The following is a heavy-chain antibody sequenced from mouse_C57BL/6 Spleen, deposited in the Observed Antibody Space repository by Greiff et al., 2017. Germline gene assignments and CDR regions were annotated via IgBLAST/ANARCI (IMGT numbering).Heavy chain of an antibody. CDR3: ARRTEYFAWFAY. CDR2: INPNYGTT. V-gene: IGHV1-39*01. CDR1: GYSFTDYN. J-gene: IGHJ3*01. Sequence: VQLKESGPELVKPGASVKISCKASGYSFTDYNMNWVKQSNGKSLEWIGVINPNYGTTSYNQKFKGKATLTVDQSSSTAYMQLNSLTSVDSAVYYCARRTEYFAWFAYWGQGTLVTVSA. D-gene: IGHD5-2*01.